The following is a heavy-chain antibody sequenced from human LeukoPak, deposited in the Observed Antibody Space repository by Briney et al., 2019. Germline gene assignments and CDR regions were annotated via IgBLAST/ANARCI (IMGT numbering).Heavy chain of an antibody. J-gene: IGHJ4*02. D-gene: IGHD2-15*01. CDR1: GFTFSSYN. Sequence: GGSLRLSYAASGFTFSSYNMKWVRQAPGEGLEWVSSISRTGTYIYYADSVKGRFTVSRDNAQNSLYLQMNSLRVEDTAVYYCARVLETDCTGGSCYSGLDYWGQGTLVTVSS. CDR3: ARVLETDCTGGSCYSGLDY. CDR2: ISRTGTYI. V-gene: IGHV3-21*01.